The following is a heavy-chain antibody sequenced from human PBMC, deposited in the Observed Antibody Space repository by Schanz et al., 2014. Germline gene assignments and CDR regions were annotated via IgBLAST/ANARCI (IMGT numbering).Heavy chain of an antibody. V-gene: IGHV3-23*01. CDR1: GFTFSSYA. CDR3: GKDPDKCNWNDVEGMDV. D-gene: IGHD1-1*01. CDR2: INGNGGIT. J-gene: IGHJ6*01. Sequence: EVQLLESGGGLVQPGGSLRLSCAASGFTFSSYAMSWVRQAPGKGLEWVSAINGNGGITYYADPVKGRFTISRDNSKNTLYLQMKSLRVEDTAVYYCGKDPDKCNWNDVEGMDVWGPGTTVTVSS.